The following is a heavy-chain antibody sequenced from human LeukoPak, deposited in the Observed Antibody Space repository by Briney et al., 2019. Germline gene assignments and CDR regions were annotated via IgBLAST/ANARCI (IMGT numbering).Heavy chain of an antibody. V-gene: IGHV4-39*07. Sequence: SETLSLTCTVSGGSISSSSYYWGWIRQPPGKGLEWIGSIYYSGSTYYNPSLKSRVTISVDTSKNQFSLKLSSVTAADTAVYYCARLDIVVVPASYPVPQKYGMDVWGQGTTATVSS. CDR1: GGSISSSSYY. J-gene: IGHJ6*02. D-gene: IGHD2-2*03. CDR3: ARLDIVVVPASYPVPQKYGMDV. CDR2: IYYSGST.